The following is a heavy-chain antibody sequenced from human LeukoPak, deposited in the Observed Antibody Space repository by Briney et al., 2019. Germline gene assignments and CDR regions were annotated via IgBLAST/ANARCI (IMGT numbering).Heavy chain of an antibody. D-gene: IGHD2-15*01. CDR3: AKAKLYCSGGSCYSGYYFDY. Sequence: GGSLRLSCAASGFTFSSYAMSWVRQAPGKGLEWVSAISGSGGSTYYADSVKGRFAISRDNSKNTLYLQMNSLRAEDTAVYYCAKAKLYCSGGSCYSGYYFDYWGQGTLVTVSS. CDR1: GFTFSSYA. V-gene: IGHV3-23*01. J-gene: IGHJ4*02. CDR2: ISGSGGST.